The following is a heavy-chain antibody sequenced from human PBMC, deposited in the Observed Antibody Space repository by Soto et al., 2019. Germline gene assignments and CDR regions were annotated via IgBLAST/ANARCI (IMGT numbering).Heavy chain of an antibody. D-gene: IGHD3-10*01. Sequence: SGGGLVQPGGSLRLSCAVSGFSVATDSMSWVRQAPGKGLEWISGIYKDGTTYHADSVKGRFTTSRDSFKNTLYLQMDNLGAEDTAVYHCTRDSSYYGSGRGVLDYWGQGTLVTVSS. J-gene: IGHJ4*02. V-gene: IGHV3-66*01. CDR3: TRDSSYYGSGRGVLDY. CDR1: GFSVATDS. CDR2: IYKDGTT.